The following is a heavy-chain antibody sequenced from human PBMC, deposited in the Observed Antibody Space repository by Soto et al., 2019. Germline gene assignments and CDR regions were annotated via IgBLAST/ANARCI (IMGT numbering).Heavy chain of an antibody. CDR2: ISYDGSNK. D-gene: IGHD2-2*02. Sequence: PGGSLRLSCAASGFTFSSYGMHWVRQAPGKGLEWVAVISYDGSNKYYADSVKGRFTISRDNSKNTLYLQMNSLRAEDTAVYYCAKEGPDIVVVPAAIRPHKNYYYYGMDVWGQGTTVTVSS. CDR1: GFTFSSYG. CDR3: AKEGPDIVVVPAAIRPHKNYYYYGMDV. J-gene: IGHJ6*02. V-gene: IGHV3-30*18.